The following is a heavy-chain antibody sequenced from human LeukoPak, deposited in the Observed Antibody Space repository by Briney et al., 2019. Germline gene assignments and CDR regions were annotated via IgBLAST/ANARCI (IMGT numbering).Heavy chain of an antibody. CDR2: INPNSGGT. Sequence: ASVKVSCKASGYTFTGFHMHWVRQAPGQGLEWMGWINPNSGGTNYAQKLQGRVTMTTDTSTSTAFMELRSLRSDDTAVYYCARDRRLDYQLPADYWGQGTLVTVSS. CDR1: GYTFTGFH. CDR3: ARDRRLDYQLPADY. D-gene: IGHD2-2*01. V-gene: IGHV1-2*02. J-gene: IGHJ4*02.